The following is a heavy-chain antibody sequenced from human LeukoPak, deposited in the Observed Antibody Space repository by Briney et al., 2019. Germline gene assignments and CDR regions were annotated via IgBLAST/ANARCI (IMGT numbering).Heavy chain of an antibody. J-gene: IGHJ4*02. Sequence: ASVKVSCKASGYTFTSYGIGWVRQAPGQGLEWMGWISAYNGNTNYAQKLQGRVTMTTDTSTSTAYMELRGLRSEDTAVYYCARGPTMTSFDYWGQGTVVPVSS. D-gene: IGHD1-1*01. CDR1: GYTFTSYG. CDR3: ARGPTMTSFDY. V-gene: IGHV1-18*01. CDR2: ISAYNGNT.